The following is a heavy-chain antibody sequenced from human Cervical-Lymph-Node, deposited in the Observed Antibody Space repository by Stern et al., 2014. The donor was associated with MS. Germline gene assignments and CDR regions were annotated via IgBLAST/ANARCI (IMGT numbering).Heavy chain of an antibody. V-gene: IGHV4-39*01. CDR1: GGSISSSSYY. CDR3: ARLTSGIAANFDY. CDR2: IYYSGST. D-gene: IGHD6-13*01. Sequence: QVQLQESGPGLVKPSETLSLTCTVSGGSISSSSYYWGCIRQPPGKGLEWIGSIYYSGSTYYNPSLKSRVTMSVDTPKNQFPLKLSSVTAADTAVYYCARLTSGIAANFDYWGQGTLVTVSS. J-gene: IGHJ4*02.